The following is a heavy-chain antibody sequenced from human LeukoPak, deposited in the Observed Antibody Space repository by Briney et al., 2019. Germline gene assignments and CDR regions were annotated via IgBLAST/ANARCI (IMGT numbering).Heavy chain of an antibody. CDR2: ISGSGGST. D-gene: IGHD6-19*01. V-gene: IGHV3-23*01. CDR3: ARHSSGWYGDGGAFDI. Sequence: PGGSLRLSCAASGFTFSSYAMSWVRQAPGKGLEWVSAISGSGGSTYYADSVKGRFTISRDNSKNTLYLQMNSLRAEDAAVYYCARHSSGWYGDGGAFDIWGQGTMVTVSS. J-gene: IGHJ3*02. CDR1: GFTFSSYA.